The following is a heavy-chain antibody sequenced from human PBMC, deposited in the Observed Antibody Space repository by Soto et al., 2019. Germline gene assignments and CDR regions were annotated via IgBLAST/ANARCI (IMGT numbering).Heavy chain of an antibody. D-gene: IGHD6-19*01. J-gene: IGHJ4*02. CDR2: ISYDGSNK. CDR3: ASTDSSGWSYYFDY. V-gene: IGHV3-30-3*01. Sequence: GGSLRLSCAASGFTFSSYAMHWVRQAPGKGLEWVAVISYDGSNKYYADSVKGRFTISRDNSKNTLYLQMNSLRAEDTAVYYCASTDSSGWSYYFDYWGQGTLVTVSS. CDR1: GFTFSSYA.